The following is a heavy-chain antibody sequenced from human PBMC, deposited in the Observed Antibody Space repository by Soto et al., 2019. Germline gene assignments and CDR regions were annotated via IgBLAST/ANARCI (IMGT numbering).Heavy chain of an antibody. CDR3: ARDQRPQWLAVRTNDY. CDR2: ISSSGSTI. D-gene: IGHD6-19*01. Sequence: QVQLVESGGGLVKPGGSLRLSCAASGFTFSDYYMSWIRQAPGKGLEWVSYISSSGSTIYYADSVKGRFTISRDNAKNLLYLQMNGRRAEDTAVYYCARDQRPQWLAVRTNDYWGQGTLVTVSS. J-gene: IGHJ4*02. CDR1: GFTFSDYY. V-gene: IGHV3-11*01.